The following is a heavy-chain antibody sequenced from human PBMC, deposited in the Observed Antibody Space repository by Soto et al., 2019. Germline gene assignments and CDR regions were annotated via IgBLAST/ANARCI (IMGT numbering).Heavy chain of an antibody. Sequence: SQTLSLTCAISGESGSSNSAAWNWIRQSPSRGLEWLGRTYYRSKWYNDYAVSVKSRITINPDTSKNQFSLQLNSVTPEDTAVYYCARERYDFWSGSSTGYYYYGMDVWGQGTTVTVSS. CDR3: ARERYDFWSGSSTGYYYYGMDV. J-gene: IGHJ6*02. CDR2: TYYRSKWYN. CDR1: GESGSSNSAA. D-gene: IGHD3-3*01. V-gene: IGHV6-1*01.